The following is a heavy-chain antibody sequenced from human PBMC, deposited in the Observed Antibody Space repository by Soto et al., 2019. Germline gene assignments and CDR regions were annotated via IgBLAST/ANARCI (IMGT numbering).Heavy chain of an antibody. CDR1: GFTFSNYP. Sequence: HPGGSLRLSCAASGFTFSNYPMSWVRQAPGKGLEWVSYISSSGSTIYYADSVKGRFTISGDNAKNSLYLQMNSLRAEDTAVYYCARWGRITIFGVVSDAFDIWGQGTMVTVSS. CDR3: ARWGRITIFGVVSDAFDI. V-gene: IGHV3-48*04. J-gene: IGHJ3*02. D-gene: IGHD3-3*01. CDR2: ISSSGSTI.